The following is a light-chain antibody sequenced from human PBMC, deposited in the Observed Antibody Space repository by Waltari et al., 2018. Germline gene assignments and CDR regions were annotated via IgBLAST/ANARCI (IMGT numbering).Light chain of an antibody. CDR1: RRDVGNYNL. Sequence: QSALTQPASVSGSPGQSITISCTGTRRDVGNYNLVSWYHHHPGKAPTLMIYEDTKRPSGVSKLYAGSKSGNTTSVTISGLQAEDESEYSFCSYARSSALVFGGGTELTVL. CDR2: EDT. J-gene: IGLJ3*02. CDR3: CSYARSSALV. V-gene: IGLV2-23*01.